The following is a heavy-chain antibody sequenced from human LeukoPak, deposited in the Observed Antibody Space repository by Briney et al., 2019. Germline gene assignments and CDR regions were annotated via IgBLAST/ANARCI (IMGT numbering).Heavy chain of an antibody. CDR3: AKGLINDWSALEN. CDR1: GFTFNNYA. Sequence: GGSLRLSCAASGFTFNNYAMTWVRQAPGQGLEWFSAISGSGGTTYYADSVRGRLTISRDNSKNTLYLQMNSLRAEDTAVYYCAKGLINDWSALENWGQGTLVTVSS. D-gene: IGHD3-9*01. V-gene: IGHV3-23*01. J-gene: IGHJ4*02. CDR2: ISGSGGTT.